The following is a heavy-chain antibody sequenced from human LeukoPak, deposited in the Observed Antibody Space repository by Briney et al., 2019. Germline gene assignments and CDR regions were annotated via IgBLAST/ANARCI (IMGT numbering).Heavy chain of an antibody. V-gene: IGHV3-21*01. CDR1: GFTFSSYS. CDR2: ISSSSSYI. J-gene: IGHJ4*02. Sequence: KPGGSLRLSCAASGFTFSSYSMNWVRQAPGKGLEWVSSISSSSSYIYYADSVKGRFTISRDNAKNSLYLQMNSLRAEDTAVYYCASLGRNGVELSSGYWGQRTLVTVSS. D-gene: IGHD1-7*01. CDR3: ASLGRNGVELSSGY.